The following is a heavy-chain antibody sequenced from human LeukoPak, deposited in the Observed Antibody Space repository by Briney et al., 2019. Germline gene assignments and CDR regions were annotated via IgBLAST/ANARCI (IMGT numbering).Heavy chain of an antibody. J-gene: IGHJ4*02. Sequence: PGGSLRLSCAGSGFTFRTYTMTWVRQSPGKGLEWVSSISSSSDYIYYADSVKGRFTISRDNAKNSVYLQMNSRRAEDTAVSFWAIVSIGGGAENDYWGQGTLAIVSS. CDR2: ISSSSDYI. CDR3: AIVSIGGGAENDY. CDR1: GFTFRTYT. D-gene: IGHD2-15*01. V-gene: IGHV3-21*01.